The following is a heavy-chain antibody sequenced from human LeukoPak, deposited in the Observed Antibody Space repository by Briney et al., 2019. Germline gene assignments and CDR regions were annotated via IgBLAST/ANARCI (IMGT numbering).Heavy chain of an antibody. CDR1: GYTFTSYG. CDR2: ISANNGNT. CDR3: ARLYCSGGSCYSDY. Sequence: ASVKVSCRASGYTFTSYGISWVRQAHGQGLEWMGWISANNGNTNYAQKLQGRVTMTTDTSTSTAYMELRSLRSDDTAVYYCARLYCSGGSCYSDYWGQGTLVTVSS. V-gene: IGHV1-18*01. J-gene: IGHJ4*02. D-gene: IGHD2-15*01.